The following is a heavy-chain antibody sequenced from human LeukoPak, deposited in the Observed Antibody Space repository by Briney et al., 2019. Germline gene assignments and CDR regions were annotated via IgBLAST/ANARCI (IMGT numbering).Heavy chain of an antibody. Sequence: GASVKVSCKASGYTFSNYFMHWARQAPGQGLEWMGIINPSGNRTDYAQKFKGRVTMTRDMSTSIVYMEMSSLRSEDTAVYYCARQRGGQYEDGFDMWGQGTMVTVSS. CDR3: ARQRGGQYEDGFDM. CDR2: INPSGNRT. D-gene: IGHD2-8*01. J-gene: IGHJ3*02. V-gene: IGHV1-46*01. CDR1: GYTFSNYF.